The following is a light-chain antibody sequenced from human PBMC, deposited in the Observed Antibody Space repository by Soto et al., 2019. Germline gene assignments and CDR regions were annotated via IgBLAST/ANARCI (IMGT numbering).Light chain of an antibody. J-gene: IGKJ2*01. CDR2: GAS. CDR1: QSFSSNF. Sequence: EIVLTQSPGTLSLSPGERATLSCRASQSFSSNFLAWYQQKPGQAPRLLIYGASFRATGIPDRFSGSGSGTDFTLIISRPEPEDFAVYYCQQYGTSPYTFGQGTKLEIK. CDR3: QQYGTSPYT. V-gene: IGKV3-20*01.